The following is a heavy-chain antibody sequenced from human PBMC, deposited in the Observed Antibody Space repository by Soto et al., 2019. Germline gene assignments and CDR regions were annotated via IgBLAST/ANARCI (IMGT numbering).Heavy chain of an antibody. CDR3: ARCRMAARRAEGWSI. Sequence: SETLSLTWAVCGGAFMGYYWSRIPQPPGKGLEWLGEINHSGSTNYNPSLKSRVTISVDTSKNQFSLKLSSVTAADTAVYYCARCRMAARRAEGWSIWGQGTMVTVSS. D-gene: IGHD6-6*01. J-gene: IGHJ3*02. CDR2: INHSGST. CDR1: GGAFMGYY. V-gene: IGHV4-34*01.